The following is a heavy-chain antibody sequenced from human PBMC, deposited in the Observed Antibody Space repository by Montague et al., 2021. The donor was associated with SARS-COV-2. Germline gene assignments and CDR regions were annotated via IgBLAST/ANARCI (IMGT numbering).Heavy chain of an antibody. V-gene: IGHV4-59*12. CDR2: IEYSGAT. CDR1: GDSLSFYF. J-gene: IGHJ5*01. D-gene: IGHD6-6*01. Sequence: SETLSLTCTVSGDSLSFYFWTWIRQPPGRGLEWIGYIEYSGATNYNPTLKSRLTMSLDMSSNQFSLELRSVTAADTAGSYCGRLGYSTSAVDSWGHGTLVSVSS. CDR3: GRLGYSTSAVDS.